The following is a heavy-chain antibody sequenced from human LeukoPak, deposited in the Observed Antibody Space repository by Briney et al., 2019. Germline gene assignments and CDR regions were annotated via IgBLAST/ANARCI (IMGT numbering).Heavy chain of an antibody. D-gene: IGHD1-26*01. V-gene: IGHV3-11*01. CDR2: ISSSGTTL. CDR3: AREGHSGSLFDY. J-gene: IGHJ4*02. Sequence: PGGSLRLSCAASGFTFSAYYMSWIRQAPGKGLEWVSYISSSGTTLYYADSVKGRFTISRENAKNSLYRQMNSLRAEDTALYYCAREGHSGSLFDYWGQGTLVTVSS. CDR1: GFTFSAYY.